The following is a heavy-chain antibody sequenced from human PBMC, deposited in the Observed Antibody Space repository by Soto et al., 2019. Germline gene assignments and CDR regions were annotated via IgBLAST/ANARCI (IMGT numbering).Heavy chain of an antibody. CDR2: ISNSGNT. CDR1: GDSISSGGYC. D-gene: IGHD3-22*01. Sequence: QVQLQESGPGLVKPSQTLSLTCTVSGDSISSGGYCWSWIRQHPGKGLEWIGYISNSGNTYYNPSLKRRLSISRDTSKNKFSPELTPVAAAEPAVYYCARDGGGGYYFDSSGYLDYWGQGTLVTVSS. V-gene: IGHV4-31*03. CDR3: ARDGGGGYYFDSSGYLDY. J-gene: IGHJ4*02.